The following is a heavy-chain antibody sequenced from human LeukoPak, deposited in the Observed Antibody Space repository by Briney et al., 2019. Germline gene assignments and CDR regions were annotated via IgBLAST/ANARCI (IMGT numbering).Heavy chain of an antibody. V-gene: IGHV3-21*01. J-gene: IGHJ4*02. CDR3: ARVWTTGLYDY. CDR2: ITSSGSSI. Sequence: GGSLRLSCTASGFIFSSITMNWVRQAPGKGLEWVSSITSSGSSIYYADSVKGRFTISRDNAKNSLYLQMNSLRAEDTAVYYCARVWTTGLYDYWGQGTLVTVSS. D-gene: IGHD4-17*01. CDR1: GFIFSSIT.